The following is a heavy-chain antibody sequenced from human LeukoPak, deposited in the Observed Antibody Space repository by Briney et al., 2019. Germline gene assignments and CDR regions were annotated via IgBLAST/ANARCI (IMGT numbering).Heavy chain of an antibody. CDR2: INHSGST. V-gene: IGHV4-34*01. Sequence: SETLSLTCAVYGGSFSGYYWSWIRQPPGKGLEWIGEINHSGSTNYNPSLKSRVTISVDTSKNQFSLKLSSVTAADTAVYYCARGVPGIAAAEDYWGQGTLVTVSS. CDR3: ARGVPGIAAAEDY. J-gene: IGHJ4*02. D-gene: IGHD6-13*01. CDR1: GGSFSGYY.